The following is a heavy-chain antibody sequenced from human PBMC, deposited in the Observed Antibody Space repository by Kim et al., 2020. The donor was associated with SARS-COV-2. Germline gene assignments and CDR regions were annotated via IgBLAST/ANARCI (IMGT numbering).Heavy chain of an antibody. D-gene: IGHD3-9*01. Sequence: GSTYYADSVKGRFTITRDNAKNTLYLQMNSLRAEDTAVYYCAKSLDILTDWGQGTLVTVSS. CDR3: AKSLDILTD. J-gene: IGHJ4*02. CDR2: GST. V-gene: IGHV3-23*01.